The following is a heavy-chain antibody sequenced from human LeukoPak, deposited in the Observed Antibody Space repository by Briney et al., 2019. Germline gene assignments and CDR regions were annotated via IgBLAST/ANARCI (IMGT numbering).Heavy chain of an antibody. D-gene: IGHD6-19*01. CDR2: IYHSGST. CDR1: GYSISSGYY. Sequence: PSETLSLTCTVSGYSISSGYYWGWIRQPPGKGLEWIGSIYHSGSTYYNPSLKSRVTISVDTSKNQFSLKLSSVTAADTAVYYCARKGSGWYALGAFDIWGQGTMVTVSS. V-gene: IGHV4-38-2*02. J-gene: IGHJ3*02. CDR3: ARKGSGWYALGAFDI.